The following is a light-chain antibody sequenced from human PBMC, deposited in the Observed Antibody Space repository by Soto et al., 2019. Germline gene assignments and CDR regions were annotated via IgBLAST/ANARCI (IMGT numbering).Light chain of an antibody. J-gene: IGLJ2*01. CDR3: LLYYGGQVGV. CDR2: STS. V-gene: IGLV7-43*01. Sequence: QAVVTQEPSLTVSPGGTVTLTCASSTGAVTSGYYPNWVQPKPGQAPRALIYSTSNKYSWTPARFSGSLLGGKAALTLSGVQPEDEAEYYCLLYYGGQVGVFGGGTKLTVL. CDR1: TGAVTSGYY.